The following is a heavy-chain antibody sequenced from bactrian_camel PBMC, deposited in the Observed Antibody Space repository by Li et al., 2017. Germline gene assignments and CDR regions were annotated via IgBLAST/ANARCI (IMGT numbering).Heavy chain of an antibody. Sequence: HVQLVESGGGSVQAGGSLRLSRAVSGYIGSPYCMGWFRQAPGKERERVTFIDSDGRINYADSVKGRFTISQDNARNVLYLQMNSLKPEDTAMYICTASDSPILCVYNYWGQGTQVTVS. J-gene: IGHJ4*01. CDR2: IDSDGRI. V-gene: IGHV3S53*01. CDR1: GYIGSPYC. CDR3: TASDSPILCVYNY.